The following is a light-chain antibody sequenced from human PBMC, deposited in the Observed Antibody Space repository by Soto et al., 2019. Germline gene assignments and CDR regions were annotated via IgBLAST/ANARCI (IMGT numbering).Light chain of an antibody. V-gene: IGLV2-14*01. CDR2: VVG. J-gene: IGLJ1*01. CDR3: NSYTSSSTHV. Sequence: QSVLTQPASVSGSPGQSITISCTGSSSDVGGHNHVSWYQQHPGKAPKLIIYVVGNRPSGVSNRFSGSKSGNTASLTISGFQAEDAADYYCNSYTSSSTHVFGTGTKVTVL. CDR1: SSDVGGHNH.